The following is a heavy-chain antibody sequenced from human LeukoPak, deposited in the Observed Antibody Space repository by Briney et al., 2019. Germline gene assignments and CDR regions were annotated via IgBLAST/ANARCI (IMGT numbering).Heavy chain of an antibody. CDR1: GFTFSSYG. V-gene: IGHV3-30*02. D-gene: IGHD6-19*01. J-gene: IGHJ4*02. CDR2: IQYDGSNK. CDR3: AKDVVGQQWLENY. Sequence: PLGSLRLSCAASGFTFSSYGMHWDRQAPGKGREWVGFIQYDGSNKLYGDSVKGRFTISRDNSKNTLYLQMNSLRPEDTAVYYCAKDVVGQQWLENYWGQGPLVTVSS.